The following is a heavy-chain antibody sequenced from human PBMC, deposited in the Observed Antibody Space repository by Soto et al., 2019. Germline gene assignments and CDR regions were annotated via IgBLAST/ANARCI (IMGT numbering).Heavy chain of an antibody. D-gene: IGHD2-15*01. CDR2: IIPIFGTA. CDR3: ARGGCSGGSCVSTLGY. Sequence: RASVKVSCKASGGTFSSYAISWVRQAPGQGLEWMGGIIPIFGTANYAQKFQGRVTITADKSTSTAYMELSSLRSEDTAVYYCARGGCSGGSCVSTLGYWGQGTLVTVSS. CDR1: GGTFSSYA. V-gene: IGHV1-69*06. J-gene: IGHJ4*02.